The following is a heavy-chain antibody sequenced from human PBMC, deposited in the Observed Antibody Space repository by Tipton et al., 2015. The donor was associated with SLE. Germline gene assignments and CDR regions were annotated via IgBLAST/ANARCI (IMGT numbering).Heavy chain of an antibody. CDR2: IYYDGRT. CDR1: GGSISGYF. J-gene: IGHJ4*02. D-gene: IGHD4-17*01. CDR3: ARQGATVPLWDY. Sequence: TLSLTCTVSGGSISGYFWSWIRQPPGKGLEWIGYIYYDGRTSYNPSLRSRVTISVDSSKNQFSLRLSSVTAADTAVYYCARQGATVPLWDYWGQGALVTVSS. V-gene: IGHV4-59*08.